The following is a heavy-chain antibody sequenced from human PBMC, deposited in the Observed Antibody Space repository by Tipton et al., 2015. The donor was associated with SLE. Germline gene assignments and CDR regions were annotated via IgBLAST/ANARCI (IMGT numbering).Heavy chain of an antibody. J-gene: IGHJ5*02. V-gene: IGHV4-39*07. CDR2: INYSGST. Sequence: TLSLTCTVSGGSISNSYYYWGWIRQSPGKGLEWIGTINYSGSTYYNPSLKSRVTISIDSSKNQFSLKLNSMTAADTAVYYCARHFLEVIKVFGVVRHRMNWFDPWGQGTLVTVSA. D-gene: IGHD3-3*01. CDR1: GGSISNSYYY. CDR3: ARHFLEVIKVFGVVRHRMNWFDP.